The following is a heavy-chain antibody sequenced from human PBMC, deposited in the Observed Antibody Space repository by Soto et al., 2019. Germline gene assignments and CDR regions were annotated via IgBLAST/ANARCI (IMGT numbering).Heavy chain of an antibody. CDR2: INAGNGNT. CDR3: ARDDYVWGIPDW. CDR1: GGTFSSYA. Sequence: ASVKVSCKASGGTFSSYAISWVRQAPGQGLEWMGWINAGNGNTKYSQKFQGRVTITRDTSASTAYMELSSLRSEDTAVYYCARDDYVWGIPDWWGQGTLVTVSS. V-gene: IGHV1-3*01. D-gene: IGHD3-16*01. J-gene: IGHJ4*02.